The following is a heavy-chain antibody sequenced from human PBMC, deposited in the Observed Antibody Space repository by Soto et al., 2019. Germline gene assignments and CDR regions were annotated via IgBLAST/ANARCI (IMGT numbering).Heavy chain of an antibody. J-gene: IGHJ4*02. V-gene: IGHV1-8*01. CDR2: MNPNTGST. CDR1: GYTFNTYD. Sequence: QVQLVQSGAEVKKPGASVKVSCKASGYTFNTYDIEWVRLATGQGLEWMGSMNPNTGSTDYAQKFQGRVTMTMTTSISTADLELSSLRSDDTAIYYCARTLGGIAAAGSDFWGQGTLFTVSA. CDR3: ARTLGGIAAAGSDF. D-gene: IGHD6-13*01.